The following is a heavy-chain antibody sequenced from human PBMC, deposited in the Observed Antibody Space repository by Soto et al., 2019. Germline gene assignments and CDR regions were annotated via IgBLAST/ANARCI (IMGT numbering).Heavy chain of an antibody. CDR3: ARVVQFYDSSGYSFYYFDY. Sequence: SETLSLTCTVSGDSINSADYYWSWLRQPPGKGLEWIGYIYYSRSDYYNPSLGRRATITIDTSRNQFSLNLMSVTAADTAVYYCARVVQFYDSSGYSFYYFDYWRQGALVTVSS. J-gene: IGHJ4*02. CDR2: IYYSRSD. V-gene: IGHV4-30-4*01. D-gene: IGHD3-22*01. CDR1: GDSINSADYY.